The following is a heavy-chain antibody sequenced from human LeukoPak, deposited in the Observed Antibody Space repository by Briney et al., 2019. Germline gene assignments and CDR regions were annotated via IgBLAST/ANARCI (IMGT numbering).Heavy chain of an antibody. Sequence: PGGSLRLSCAASGFTFSNYAMSWVRQAPGKGLEWVSAITGDGATTYYLDSVKGRFSISRDNSKNTLYLQMNSLRTDETAIYYCAKITAAGTDYWGQGTLVTVSS. CDR1: GFTFSNYA. CDR2: ITGDGATT. J-gene: IGHJ4*02. D-gene: IGHD6-13*01. V-gene: IGHV3-23*01. CDR3: AKITAAGTDY.